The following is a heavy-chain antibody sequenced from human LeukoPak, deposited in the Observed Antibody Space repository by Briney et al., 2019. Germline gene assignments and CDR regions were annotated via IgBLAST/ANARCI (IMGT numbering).Heavy chain of an antibody. D-gene: IGHD3-3*01. CDR1: GYTFTSYG. CDR3: ARIAYYDFWSGSNAHFDY. J-gene: IGHJ4*02. CDR2: ISAYNGNT. V-gene: IGHV1-18*01. Sequence: GASVKVSCKASGYTFTSYGISWVRQAPGQGLEWMGWISAYNGNTNYAQKPQGRVTMTTDTSTSTAYMEPRSLRSDATAVYYRARIAYYDFWSGSNAHFDYWGKGTLVTVSS.